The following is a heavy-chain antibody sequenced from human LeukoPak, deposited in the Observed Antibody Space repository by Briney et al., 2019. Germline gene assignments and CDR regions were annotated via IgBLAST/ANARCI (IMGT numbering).Heavy chain of an antibody. Sequence: GGSLRLSCAASGFTISTYAMSWVRQAPGKGLEWVSDISGSGGSTYYTDSVKGRFTISRDNSKNTLYLQMNSLNAEDTALYYCAKGRCSGGSCYGRGLDYWGQGTLVTVSS. D-gene: IGHD2-15*01. CDR3: AKGRCSGGSCYGRGLDY. V-gene: IGHV3-23*01. CDR1: GFTISTYA. J-gene: IGHJ4*02. CDR2: ISGSGGST.